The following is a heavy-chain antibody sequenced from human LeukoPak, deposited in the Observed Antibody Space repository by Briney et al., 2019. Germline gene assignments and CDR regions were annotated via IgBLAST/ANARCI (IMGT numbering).Heavy chain of an antibody. J-gene: IGHJ3*02. V-gene: IGHV4-4*07. Sequence: SETLSLTCTVSGGSISGYYWSWIRQPDGKGLEWIGRIYTTGSTNYHPPLKSRVTMSVDTSKKQVSLKLSSVTAADTAVYYCARGLSDAFDILGQGTNVGDSS. CDR3: ARGLSDAFDI. CDR2: IYTTGST. CDR1: GGSISGYY.